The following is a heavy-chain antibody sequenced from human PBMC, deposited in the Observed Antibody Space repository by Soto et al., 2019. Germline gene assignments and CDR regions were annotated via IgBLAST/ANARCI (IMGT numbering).Heavy chain of an antibody. Sequence: QVQLVQSGAEVKKPGSSVKVSCKASGGTFSSYAISWVRQAPGQGLEWMGGIIPIFGTANYAQKFQGRVTITADKSTSTAYMELSSLRSEDTAVYYCARRSYYYDSSGYTAWFDPWGQGTLVTVSS. CDR2: IIPIFGTA. CDR3: ARRSYYYDSSGYTAWFDP. CDR1: GGTFSSYA. J-gene: IGHJ5*02. V-gene: IGHV1-69*06. D-gene: IGHD3-22*01.